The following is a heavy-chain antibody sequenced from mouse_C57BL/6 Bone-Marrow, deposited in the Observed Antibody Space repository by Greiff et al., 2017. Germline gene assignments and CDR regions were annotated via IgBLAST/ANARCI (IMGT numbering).Heavy chain of an antibody. CDR2: VYPGSGNT. J-gene: IGHJ2*01. V-gene: IGHV1-66*01. CDR3: ARFNCDHFDY. D-gene: IGHD4-1*02. Sequence: VQLQQPGPELVKPGASVKISCKASGYRFTSYYIHWVKQRPGPGVVWIGWVYPGSGNTKYNEKFKVKATLTADTSSSTAYMQLSSLTSKDSSVYYCARFNCDHFDYWGQGTTLTVSS. CDR1: GYRFTSYY.